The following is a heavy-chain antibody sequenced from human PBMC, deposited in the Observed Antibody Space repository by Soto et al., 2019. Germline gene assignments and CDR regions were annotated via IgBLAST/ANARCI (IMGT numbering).Heavy chain of an antibody. V-gene: IGHV3-21*01. CDR2: ISSTTNYK. J-gene: IGHJ6*02. CDR3: AREVGDYYGSGRYYGMDV. CDR1: GLTFSSYS. D-gene: IGHD3-10*01. Sequence: PGGSLRLSCAASGLTFSSYSMNWVRQAPGKGLEWVSSISSTTNYKYYADSVKGRFTISRDNAKNSLYLQMNSLRAEDTAVYYCAREVGDYYGSGRYYGMDVWGQGTTVTVSS.